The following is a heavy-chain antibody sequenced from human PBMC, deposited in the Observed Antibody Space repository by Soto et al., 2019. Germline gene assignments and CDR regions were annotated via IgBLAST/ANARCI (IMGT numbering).Heavy chain of an antibody. CDR2: ISAYNGNT. V-gene: IGHV1-18*01. Sequence: QVQLVQSGAEVKKPGASVKVSCKASGYTFTSYGISWVRQAPGQGLEWMGCISAYNGNTNYAQKLQGRVTMNTDTSTSTAYMELRSLRSDDTAVYYCARTRSHGDYGDPFDYWGQGTLVTVSS. CDR3: ARTRSHGDYGDPFDY. D-gene: IGHD4-17*01. CDR1: GYTFTSYG. J-gene: IGHJ4*02.